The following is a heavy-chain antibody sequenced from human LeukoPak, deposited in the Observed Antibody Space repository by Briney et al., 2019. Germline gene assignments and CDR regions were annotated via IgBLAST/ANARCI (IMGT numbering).Heavy chain of an antibody. CDR2: INSSGST. Sequence: SETLSLTCTVSGDSLRSYYWSLIRQSAGKGLEWIGRINSSGSTNYKPSLKSRVTMSVDTSKNQFSLSLTSVTAADTAVYYCAQGGGHDAFDIWGQGTMVTVSS. CDR1: GDSLRSYY. J-gene: IGHJ3*02. V-gene: IGHV4-4*07. CDR3: AQGGGHDAFDI.